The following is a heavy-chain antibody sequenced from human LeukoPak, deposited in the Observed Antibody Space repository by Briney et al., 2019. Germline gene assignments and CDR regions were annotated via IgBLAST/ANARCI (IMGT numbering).Heavy chain of an antibody. CDR2: INTNTGNP. CDR1: GYTFSSYA. V-gene: IGHV7-4-1*02. D-gene: IGHD2-15*01. Sequence: ASVKVSCKASGYTFSSYAMNWVRQAPGQGLEWMGWINTNTGNPTYAQGFTGRFVFSLDTSVSTAYLQISSLKAEDTAVYYCARGPLLVAATPIFHAFDIWGRGTMVTVSS. J-gene: IGHJ3*02. CDR3: ARGPLLVAATPIFHAFDI.